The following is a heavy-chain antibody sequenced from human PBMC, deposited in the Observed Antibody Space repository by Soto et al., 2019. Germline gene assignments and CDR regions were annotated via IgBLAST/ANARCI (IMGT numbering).Heavy chain of an antibody. CDR1: GFTFTRYS. Sequence: PGGSLRLSCAASGFTFTRYSTNWVRQAPGKGLEWVSSISSTTNYIYYGDSMKGRFTISRDNAKNSLYLEMNGLRAEDTAVYYCARESEDLTSNFDYWGQGTLVTVSS. CDR2: ISSTTNYI. J-gene: IGHJ4*02. CDR3: ARESEDLTSNFDY. V-gene: IGHV3-21*06.